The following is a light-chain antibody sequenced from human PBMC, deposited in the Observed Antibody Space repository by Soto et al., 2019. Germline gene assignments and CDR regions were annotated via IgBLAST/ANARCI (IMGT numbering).Light chain of an antibody. CDR1: QDISNH. V-gene: IGKV1-27*01. CDR2: AAS. Sequence: DIKMTQSPSSLSASVGDRVTITCRASQDISNHLAWYQQKPGKAPKLLIYAASSLQSGVPSRFSGSGSGTDFTLTISSLQPEDVATYYCQKYNIAPCTFGQGTKVEIK. J-gene: IGKJ1*01. CDR3: QKYNIAPCT.